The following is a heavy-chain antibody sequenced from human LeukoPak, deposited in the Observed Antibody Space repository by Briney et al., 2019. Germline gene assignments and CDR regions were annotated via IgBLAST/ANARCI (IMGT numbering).Heavy chain of an antibody. Sequence: GGSLRLSCTAAGFTFNNYAMSWVRQAPGKGLEWVAVISYDGSNKYYADSVKGRFTISRDNSKNTLYLQMNSLRAEDTAVYYCARDAPPLPIWGQGTMVTVSS. CDR1: GFTFNNYA. CDR2: ISYDGSNK. V-gene: IGHV3-30-3*01. J-gene: IGHJ3*02. CDR3: ARDAPPLPI.